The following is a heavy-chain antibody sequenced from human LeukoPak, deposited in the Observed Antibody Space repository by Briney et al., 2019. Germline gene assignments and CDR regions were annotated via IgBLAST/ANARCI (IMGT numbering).Heavy chain of an antibody. V-gene: IGHV3-53*01. CDR1: GFTFNNAW. CDR3: ARDLTGDRGYFDY. J-gene: IGHJ4*02. CDR2: IYSGGST. D-gene: IGHD7-27*01. Sequence: GGSLRLSCAASGFTFNNAWMSWVRQAPGKGLEWVSVIYSGGSTYYADSVKGRFTISRDNSKNTLYLQMNSLRAEDTAVYYCARDLTGDRGYFDYWGQGTLVTVSS.